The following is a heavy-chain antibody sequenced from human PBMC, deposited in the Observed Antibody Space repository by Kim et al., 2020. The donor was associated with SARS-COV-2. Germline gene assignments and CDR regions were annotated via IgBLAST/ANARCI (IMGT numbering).Heavy chain of an antibody. CDR3: ARGDGYNSPFYY. CDR1: GFTFSSYA. V-gene: IGHV3-30*04. Sequence: GGSLRLSCAASGFTFSSYAMHWVRQAPGKGLEGVAVISYDGSNKYYADSVKGRFTISRDNSKNTLYLQMNSLRAEDTAVYYCARGDGYNSPFYYWGQGTLVTVSS. J-gene: IGHJ4*02. D-gene: IGHD5-12*01. CDR2: ISYDGSNK.